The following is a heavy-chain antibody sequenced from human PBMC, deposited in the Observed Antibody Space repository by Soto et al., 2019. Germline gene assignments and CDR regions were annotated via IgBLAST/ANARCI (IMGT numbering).Heavy chain of an antibody. D-gene: IGHD3-3*01. J-gene: IGHJ6*02. Sequence: QVQLVESGGGVVQPGRSLRLSCAASGFTFSSYAMHWVRQAPGKGLEWVAVISYDGSNKYYADSVKGRFNISRDNSKNTLYLQMNSLRAEDTAVYYCARGGGRDFWSGYYPLYYYYYYGMDVWGQGTTVTVSS. CDR2: ISYDGSNK. CDR3: ARGGGRDFWSGYYPLYYYYYYGMDV. V-gene: IGHV3-30-3*01. CDR1: GFTFSSYA.